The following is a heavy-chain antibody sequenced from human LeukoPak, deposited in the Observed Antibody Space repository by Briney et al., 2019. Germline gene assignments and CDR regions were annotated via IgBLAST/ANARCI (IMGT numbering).Heavy chain of an antibody. V-gene: IGHV3-21*01. Sequence: GGSLRLYCAASGFIFSSYTMNWVGQAQGEGLEWVSSISDTSTYIYYADSVEGRLTISRDNSKNSLFLQMNSLRAEDTAVYYCTRAPPGRDGYSEYWGQGTVVTVST. CDR3: TRAPPGRDGYSEY. CDR1: GFIFSSYT. J-gene: IGHJ4*02. CDR2: ISDTSTYI. D-gene: IGHD5-24*01.